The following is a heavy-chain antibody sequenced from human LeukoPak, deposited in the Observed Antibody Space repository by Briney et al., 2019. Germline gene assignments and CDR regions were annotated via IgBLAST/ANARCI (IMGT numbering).Heavy chain of an antibody. CDR2: ISGSADIT. CDR3: AKRKYYESGPSDF. V-gene: IGHV3-23*01. Sequence: GGSLRLSRAASGFTFSSYAMSWVRQAPGKGLEWVSIISGSADITYYADSVKGRFSISRDNSKNTLFLQMNSLRAEDTAIYYCAKRKYYESGPSDFWGQGTLVTVSS. CDR1: GFTFSSYA. J-gene: IGHJ4*02. D-gene: IGHD3-10*01.